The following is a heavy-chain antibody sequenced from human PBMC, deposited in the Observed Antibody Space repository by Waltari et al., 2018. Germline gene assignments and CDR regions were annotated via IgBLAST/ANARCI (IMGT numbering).Heavy chain of an antibody. J-gene: IGHJ3*02. CDR3: ASSGSYYGTAFDS. V-gene: IGHV4-59*01. D-gene: IGHD1-26*01. Sequence: QVQLQESGPGLVKPSETLSLTCTVSGGSISSYYWSWIRQPPGKGLEWIGYIYYSGSTNYNPSLKSRVTIAVDTSKNQFSLKLSSVTAADTAVYYCASSGSYYGTAFDSWGQGTMVTVSS. CDR1: GGSISSYY. CDR2: IYYSGST.